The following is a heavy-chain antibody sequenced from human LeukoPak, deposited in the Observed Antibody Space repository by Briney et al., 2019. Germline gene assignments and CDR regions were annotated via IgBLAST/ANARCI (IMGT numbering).Heavy chain of an antibody. CDR1: GFTVSSNY. CDR2: IYSGGST. J-gene: IGHJ4*02. CDR3: AKEGSSSFHFDY. V-gene: IGHV3-53*05. Sequence: GGSLRLSCAASGFTVSSNYMSWVRQAPGKGLEWVSVIYSGGSTYYADSVKGRFTISRDNSKNTLYLQMNSLRAEDTAVYYCAKEGSSSFHFDYWGQGTLVTVSS. D-gene: IGHD6-13*01.